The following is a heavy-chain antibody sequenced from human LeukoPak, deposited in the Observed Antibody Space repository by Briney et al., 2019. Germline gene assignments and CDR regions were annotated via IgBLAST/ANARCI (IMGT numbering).Heavy chain of an antibody. V-gene: IGHV3-15*01. Sequence: GGSLRLSCAASGFTFPNAWMSWLRQAPGKGLEWVGHIKSRTDGGTTDYAAPVKGRFTISRDDSENTLYLQMNSLKTEDTAVYYCATPGRIPEAANWFDPWGQGTLVTVFS. CDR3: ATPGRIPEAANWFDP. CDR1: GFTFPNAW. D-gene: IGHD6-13*01. J-gene: IGHJ5*02. CDR2: IKSRTDGGTT.